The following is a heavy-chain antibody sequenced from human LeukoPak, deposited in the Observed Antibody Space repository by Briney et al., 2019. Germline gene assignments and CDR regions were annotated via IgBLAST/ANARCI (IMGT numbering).Heavy chain of an antibody. CDR3: ARDYLVGAPLDS. CDR2: MYISGST. V-gene: IGHV4-4*07. D-gene: IGHD1-26*01. Sequence: SSETLSLTCTVSGVSITNYYWAWIRQPVGKGLEWIGRMYISGSTNYNPSLKSRVTISIDKTKNQFSLKLRSVTAADTPGYYCARDYLVGAPLDSWGQGTLVTVSP. CDR1: GVSITNYY. J-gene: IGHJ4*02.